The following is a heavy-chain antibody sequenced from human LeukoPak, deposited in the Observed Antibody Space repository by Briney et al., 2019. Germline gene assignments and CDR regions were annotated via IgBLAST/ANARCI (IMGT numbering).Heavy chain of an antibody. CDR2: IYYSGST. D-gene: IGHD3-22*01. CDR1: GGSISSCY. J-gene: IGHJ4*02. V-gene: IGHV4-59*12. CDR3: ARLNYYDSSCYYGLDY. Sequence: SETLSLTCTVSGGSISSCYWSWIRQPPGKGLEWIGYIYYSGSTNYNPSLKSRVTISVDTSKNQFSLKLSSVTAADTAVYYCARLNYYDSSCYYGLDYWAQGTLVTVSS.